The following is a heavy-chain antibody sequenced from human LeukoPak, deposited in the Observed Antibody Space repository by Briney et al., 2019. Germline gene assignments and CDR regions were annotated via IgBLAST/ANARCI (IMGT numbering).Heavy chain of an antibody. Sequence: GASVKVSCTASGYTFTSYGISWVRQAPGQGLEWMGWISAYNGNTNYAQKLQGRVTMTTDTSTSTAYMELRSLRSDDTAVYYCARDRRGRIYCSSTSCYLPFDYWGQGTLVTVSS. J-gene: IGHJ4*02. CDR2: ISAYNGNT. CDR3: ARDRRGRIYCSSTSCYLPFDY. V-gene: IGHV1-18*04. CDR1: GYTFTSYG. D-gene: IGHD2-2*01.